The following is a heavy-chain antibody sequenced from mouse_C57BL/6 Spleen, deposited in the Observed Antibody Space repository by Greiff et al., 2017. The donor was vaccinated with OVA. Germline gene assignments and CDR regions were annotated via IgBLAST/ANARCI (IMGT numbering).Heavy chain of an antibody. CDR3: AKTEGGRNYYAMDY. J-gene: IGHJ4*01. Sequence: VQRVESGPGLVAPSQSLSITCTVSGFSLTSYGLSWVRQPPGKGLEWLGVIWGDGSTNYHSALISRLSISKDNSKSQVFLKLNSLQTDDTATYYCAKTEGGRNYYAMDYWGQGTSVTVSS. CDR1: GFSLTSYG. CDR2: IWGDGST. V-gene: IGHV2-3*01.